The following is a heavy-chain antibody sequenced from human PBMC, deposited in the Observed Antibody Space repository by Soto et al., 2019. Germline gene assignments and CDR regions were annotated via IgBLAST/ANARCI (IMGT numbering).Heavy chain of an antibody. V-gene: IGHV1-69*17. J-gene: IGHJ4*02. Sequence: QVQLVQSGAEVKRPGSSVKVSCESSGDTFNSYLISWVRQAPGQGLEWMGGIIPIIRVTHYAQRFQGRVTISALSSTDTAYMELTNLGFEDTALYYCARESLGAKGADHWGRGTLVTVSS. CDR3: ARESLGAKGADH. CDR1: GDTFNSYL. CDR2: IIPIIRVT. D-gene: IGHD7-27*01.